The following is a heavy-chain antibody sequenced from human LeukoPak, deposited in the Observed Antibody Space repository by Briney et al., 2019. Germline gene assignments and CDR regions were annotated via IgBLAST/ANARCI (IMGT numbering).Heavy chain of an antibody. D-gene: IGHD3-10*01. J-gene: IGHJ4*02. CDR3: STERYGSGRRNFDY. V-gene: IGHV3-15*01. CDR2: IKSKTHGGTI. Sequence: GGSLRLSCATSGFTFSNAWMTWVRQAPGKGLEWVGRIKSKTHGGTIDYAAPVKGRFTISRDDSKNTLYLQMNSLKTEDTAVYYCSTERYGSGRRNFDYWGQGTLVTVSS. CDR1: GFTFSNAW.